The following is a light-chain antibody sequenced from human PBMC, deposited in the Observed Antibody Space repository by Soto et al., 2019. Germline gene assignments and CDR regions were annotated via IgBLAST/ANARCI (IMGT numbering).Light chain of an antibody. CDR2: LTS. CDR3: QQLDSDPPWT. Sequence: IQLTQSPSSLSASIGDRVTITCRASQDINTYLAWYQQSPGRAPRLLIYLTSTLHTGVPSRFSGSGSGTDFSLTISSLQPEVFATYYCQQLDSDPPWTFGQGTRVEI. V-gene: IGKV1-9*01. J-gene: IGKJ1*01. CDR1: QDINTY.